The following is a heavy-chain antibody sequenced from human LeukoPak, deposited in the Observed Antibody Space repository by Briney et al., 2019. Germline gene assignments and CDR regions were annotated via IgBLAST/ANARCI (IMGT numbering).Heavy chain of an antibody. D-gene: IGHD2-21*01. CDR3: AKGYCGGDCPFDY. CDR2: ISYDGSNK. V-gene: IGHV3-30*18. CDR1: GFTFSSYG. J-gene: IGHJ4*02. Sequence: GGSLRLSCAASGFTFSSYGMHWVRQAPGKGLEWVAVISYDGSNKYYADSVKGRYTISRDKSKNTLYLQMNSLRAEDTAVYYCAKGYCGGDCPFDYWGQGTLVTVSS.